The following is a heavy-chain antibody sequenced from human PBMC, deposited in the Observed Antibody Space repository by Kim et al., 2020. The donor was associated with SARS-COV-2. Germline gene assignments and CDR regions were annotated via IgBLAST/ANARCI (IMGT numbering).Heavy chain of an antibody. CDR2: IYYSGST. CDR3: ASGGVRGVIPWFDC. V-gene: IGHV4-59*08. CDR1: GGSISSYY. D-gene: IGHD3-10*01. Sequence: SETLSLTCTVSGGSISSYYWSWIRQPPGKGLEWIGYIYYSGSTNYNPSLKSRVTISVDTSKNQFSLKLSSVTAADTAVYYCASGGVRGVIPWFDCWGQGTLVTVSS. J-gene: IGHJ4*02.